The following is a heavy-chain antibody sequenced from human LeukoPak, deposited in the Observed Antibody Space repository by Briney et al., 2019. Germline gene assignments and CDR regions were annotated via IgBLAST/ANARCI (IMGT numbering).Heavy chain of an antibody. Sequence: GGSLRLSCAVSGITLSNYGMSWVRQAPGKGLEWDAGISDSGGSTNYADSVKGRFTISRDNPKNTLYLQMNSLRAEDTAVYFCAKRGVVIRAVIIVGFHKEAYYFDYWGQGALVTVSS. D-gene: IGHD3-10*01. CDR1: GITLSNYG. V-gene: IGHV3-23*01. CDR3: AKRGVVIRAVIIVGFHKEAYYFDY. CDR2: ISDSGGST. J-gene: IGHJ4*02.